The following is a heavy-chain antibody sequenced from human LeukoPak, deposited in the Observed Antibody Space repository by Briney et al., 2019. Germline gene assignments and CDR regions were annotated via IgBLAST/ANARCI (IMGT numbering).Heavy chain of an antibody. J-gene: IGHJ4*02. CDR3: ARVGPNSNYVGYFDY. Sequence: SVKVSCKASGGTSSSYAISWVRQAPGQGLEWMGGIIPIFGTANYAQKFQGRVTITADESTSTAYMELSSLRSEDTAVYYCARVGPNSNYVGYFDYWGQGTLVTVSS. V-gene: IGHV1-69*13. CDR1: GGTSSSYA. CDR2: IIPIFGTA. D-gene: IGHD4-11*01.